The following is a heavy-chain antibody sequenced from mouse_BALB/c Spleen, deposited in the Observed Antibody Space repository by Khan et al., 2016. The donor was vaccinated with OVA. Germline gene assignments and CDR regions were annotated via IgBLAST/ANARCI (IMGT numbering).Heavy chain of an antibody. CDR2: IWSAGST. D-gene: IGHD2-4*01. V-gene: IGHV2-2*02. J-gene: IGHJ3*01. Sequence: QVQLQQSGPGLVQPSQSLSITCTVSGFSLTNYSVHWVRQSPGKGLEWLGVIWSAGSTDYNAAFISRLSISKDNSRSQVFFKMNSLQPNDTAIYYWARRGYDYGRGAWFAYWGQGTLVTGSA. CDR3: ARRGYDYGRGAWFAY. CDR1: GFSLTNYS.